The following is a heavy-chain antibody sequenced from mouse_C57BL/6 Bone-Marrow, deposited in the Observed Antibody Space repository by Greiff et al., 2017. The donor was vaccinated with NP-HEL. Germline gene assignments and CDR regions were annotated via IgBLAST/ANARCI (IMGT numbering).Heavy chain of an antibody. D-gene: IGHD1-1*01. V-gene: IGHV1-78*01. CDR2: IYPRDGST. CDR1: GYTFTDHT. J-gene: IGHJ2*01. Sequence: VQLQQSDAELVKPGASVKISCKVSGYTFTDHTIHWMKQRPEQGLEWIGYIYPRDGSTKYNEKFKGKATLTADKSSSTAYMQLNSLTSEDSAVYFCAREDYGSSYPYYFDYWGQGTTLTVSS. CDR3: AREDYGSSYPYYFDY.